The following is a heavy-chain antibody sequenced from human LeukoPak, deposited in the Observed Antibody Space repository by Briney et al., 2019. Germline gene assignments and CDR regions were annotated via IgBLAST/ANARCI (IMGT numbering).Heavy chain of an antibody. Sequence: GGALRLSCAASGFSFSDEYMSWIRQAPGKGLEWVSYISNSGSYTNYADSVKGRFTISRDNTKNSLYLQMNSLRAEDTAVYYCAKSRGAGPGAYFDYWGQGTLVTVSS. J-gene: IGHJ4*02. V-gene: IGHV3-11*03. CDR1: GFSFSDEY. CDR2: ISNSGSYT. CDR3: AKSRGAGPGAYFDY. D-gene: IGHD6-19*01.